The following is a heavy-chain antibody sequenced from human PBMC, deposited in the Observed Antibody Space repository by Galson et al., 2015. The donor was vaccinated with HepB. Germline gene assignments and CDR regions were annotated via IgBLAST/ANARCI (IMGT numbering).Heavy chain of an antibody. V-gene: IGHV1-69*13. CDR2: IIPIFGTA. J-gene: IGHJ5*02. CDR3: ARDLGSGYHWFDP. Sequence: SVKVSCKASGGTFSSYAISWVRQAPGQGLEWMGGIIPIFGTANYAQKFQGRVTITADESTSTAYMELSSLRSEDTAVYYCARDLGSGYHWFDPWGQGTLVTVSS. D-gene: IGHD3-22*01. CDR1: GGTFSSYA.